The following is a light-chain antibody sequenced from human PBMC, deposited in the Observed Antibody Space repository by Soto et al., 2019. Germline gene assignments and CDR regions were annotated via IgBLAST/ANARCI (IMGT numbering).Light chain of an antibody. V-gene: IGLV4-69*01. CDR3: KTWGTGIQV. CDR2: LNSDGSH. J-gene: IGLJ1*01. Sequence: QLVLTQAPSASASLGASVKLTCTLSSGHSSYAIAWHQQQPEKGPRYFMKLNSDGSHSKGDGIPDRFSGSSSGAERYLTIAILQSEDEADYYCKTWGTGIQVFGTGTKLTVL. CDR1: SGHSSYA.